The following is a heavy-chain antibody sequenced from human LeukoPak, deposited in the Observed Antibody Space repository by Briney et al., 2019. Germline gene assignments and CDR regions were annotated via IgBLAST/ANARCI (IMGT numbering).Heavy chain of an antibody. V-gene: IGHV4-31*03. J-gene: IGHJ4*02. CDR3: ARGVGEYCSGGSCYPFDY. CDR1: GGSISSGGYY. CDR2: IYYSGST. D-gene: IGHD2-15*01. Sequence: SETLSLTCTVSGGSISSGGYYWSWIRQHPGKGLEWIGYIYYSGSTYYNPSLKSRVTISVDTSKNQFSLKLSSVTAADTAVYYCARGVGEYCSGGSCYPFDYWGQGTLVAVSS.